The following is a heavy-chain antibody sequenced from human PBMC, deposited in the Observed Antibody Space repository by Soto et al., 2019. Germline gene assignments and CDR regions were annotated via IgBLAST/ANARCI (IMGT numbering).Heavy chain of an antibody. Sequence: GGSLRLSCAASGFDASVNYMTWVRQGPGKGLQWVSVINNAGTTFYADSVKGRFTLSRDNSKNTVYLQMNSLRVEDTAMYYCVRENYYYGMDVWGQGTAVTGYS. CDR3: VRENYYYGMDV. CDR1: GFDASVNY. CDR2: INNAGTT. J-gene: IGHJ6*02. V-gene: IGHV3-66*01.